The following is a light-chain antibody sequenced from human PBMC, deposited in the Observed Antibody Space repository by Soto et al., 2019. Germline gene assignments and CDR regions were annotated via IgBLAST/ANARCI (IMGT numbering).Light chain of an antibody. CDR1: SSNIGAGYD. Sequence: QSVLTQPPSVSGAPGQRVTISCTGSSSNIGAGYDVHWYQQLPGTAPKLLIYGNSNRPSGVPDRFSGSKSGTSASLAITGLRAEDAADYYCQSYDSSLSAWVFGGGTKLTVL. J-gene: IGLJ3*02. CDR3: QSYDSSLSAWV. CDR2: GNS. V-gene: IGLV1-40*01.